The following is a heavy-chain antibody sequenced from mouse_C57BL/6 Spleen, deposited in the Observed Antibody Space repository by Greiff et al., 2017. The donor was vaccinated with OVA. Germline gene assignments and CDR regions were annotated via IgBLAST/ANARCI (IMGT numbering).Heavy chain of an antibody. V-gene: IGHV1-26*01. CDR2: INPNNGGT. J-gene: IGHJ4*01. CDR3: ARSEYYGSY. Sequence: EVQLQQSGPELVKPGASVKISCKASGYTFTDYYMNWVKQSHGKSLEWIGDINPNNGGTSYNQKFKGKATLTVDKSSSTAYMELRSLTSEDSAVYYCARSEYYGSYWGQGTSVTVSS. CDR1: GYTFTDYY. D-gene: IGHD1-1*01.